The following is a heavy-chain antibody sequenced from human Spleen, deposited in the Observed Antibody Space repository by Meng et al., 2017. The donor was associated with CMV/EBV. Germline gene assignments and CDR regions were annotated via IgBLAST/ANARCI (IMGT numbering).Heavy chain of an antibody. V-gene: IGHV4-31*03. CDR2: VYRSVNT. J-gene: IGHJ4*02. CDR1: GGAVTSGGYY. CDR3: ARAPPSAPFDY. Sequence: CTVSGGAVTSGGYYWSWIRQHPGKGLEWIGYVYRSVNTYYSPSFKSRVTMSVDTSKNQFSLTLTSVTAADTAVYFCARAPPSAPFDYWGQGALVTVSS.